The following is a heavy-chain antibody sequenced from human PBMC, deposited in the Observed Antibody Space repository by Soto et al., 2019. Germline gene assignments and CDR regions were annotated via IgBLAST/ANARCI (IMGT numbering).Heavy chain of an antibody. CDR2: ISAYNGNT. V-gene: IGHV1-18*01. Sequence: ASVKVSCKASGYTFTSYGISWVRQAHGQGLEWMGWISAYNGNTNYAQKLQGRVTMTTDTSTSTAYMELRSLRSDDTAVYYCARVLPAAYYGSGELYYWGQGTLVTVSS. CDR1: GYTFTSYG. J-gene: IGHJ4*02. CDR3: ARVLPAAYYGSGELYY. D-gene: IGHD3-10*01.